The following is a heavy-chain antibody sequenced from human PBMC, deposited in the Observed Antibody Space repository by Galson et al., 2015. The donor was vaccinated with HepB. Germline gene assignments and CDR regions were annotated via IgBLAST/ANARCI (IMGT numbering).Heavy chain of an antibody. D-gene: IGHD4-11*01. Sequence: SLRLSCAASGFTISSYAMSWVRQTPGKGLQWVSSISGSGAGSYFADSVKGRFIISRDNSKNTLYLQMNSLRVEDTALYHCAKGPGGNYDHYPPNWFDPWGQGTLVIVSS. CDR1: GFTISSYA. CDR2: ISGSGAGS. J-gene: IGHJ5*02. CDR3: AKGPGGNYDHYPPNWFDP. V-gene: IGHV3-23*01.